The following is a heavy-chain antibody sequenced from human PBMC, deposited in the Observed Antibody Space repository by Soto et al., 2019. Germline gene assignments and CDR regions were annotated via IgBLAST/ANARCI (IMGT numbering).Heavy chain of an antibody. CDR2: ISAYNGNT. D-gene: IGHD2-15*01. V-gene: IGHV1-18*01. CDR1: GYTFTSYG. J-gene: IGHJ5*02. CDR3: ARDRGYCSGVSCLNLFDP. Sequence: QVQLLQSGAEVKKPGASVKVSCKASGYTFTSYGISWVRQAPGQWPGWMGWISAYNGNTNYAQKLQGRVTMTTDTSTSTAYMELRSLRSDYTAVYYCARDRGYCSGVSCLNLFDPWGQGTLVSVSS.